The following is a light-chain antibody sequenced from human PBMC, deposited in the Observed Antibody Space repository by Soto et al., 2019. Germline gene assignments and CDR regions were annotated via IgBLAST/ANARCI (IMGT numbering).Light chain of an antibody. CDR2: EVS. J-gene: IGLJ1*01. V-gene: IGLV2-14*01. CDR1: SSDVGGYNN. CDR3: SSYTSSSTRV. Sequence: ALTQPASVSWSPGQSITISCTGTSSDVGGYNNVSWYQQHPGKAPKLMIYEVSNRPSGVSNRFSGSKSGNTASLTISGLQAEDEADYYCSSYTSSSTRVFGTGTKVTVL.